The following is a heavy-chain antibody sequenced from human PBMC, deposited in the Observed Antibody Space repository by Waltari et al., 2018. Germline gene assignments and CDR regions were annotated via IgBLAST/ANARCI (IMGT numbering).Heavy chain of an antibody. V-gene: IGHV1-18*01. J-gene: IGHJ6*03. CDR2: ISAYNGNT. D-gene: IGHD1-20*01. Sequence: QVQLVQSGAEVKKPGASVKVSCKASGYTFPSYGISWVRQAPRQGLEWMGWISAYNGNTNYAQKLQGRVTMTTDTSTSTAYMELRSLRSDDTAVYYCARDGLYNWNDRSYYMDVWGKGTTVTVSS. CDR3: ARDGLYNWNDRSYYMDV. CDR1: GYTFPSYG.